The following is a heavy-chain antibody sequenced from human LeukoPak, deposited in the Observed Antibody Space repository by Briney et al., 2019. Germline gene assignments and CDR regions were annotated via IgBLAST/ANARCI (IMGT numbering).Heavy chain of an antibody. V-gene: IGHV4-4*02. J-gene: IGHJ4*02. Sequence: SETLSLTCAVSGGSISSSNWWSWVRQPPGKGLEWIGEIYHSGSTNYNPSLKSRVTISVDTSKNQFSLKLSSVTAADTAVYYCARDRGTWNDDGFDYWGQGTLVTVSS. CDR3: ARDRGTWNDDGFDY. CDR1: GGSISSSNW. CDR2: IYHSGST. D-gene: IGHD1-1*01.